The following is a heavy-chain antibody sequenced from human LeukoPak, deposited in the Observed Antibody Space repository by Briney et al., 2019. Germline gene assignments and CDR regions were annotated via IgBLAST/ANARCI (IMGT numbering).Heavy chain of an antibody. J-gene: IGHJ6*02. CDR3: ARESETTFGGYYYGKDG. V-gene: IGHV4-59*01. CDR2: IYNSGSA. D-gene: IGHD3-16*01. CDR1: GGSINSYY. Sequence: PSETLSLTCTVSGGSINSYYWSWIRQPPGKGLEWIGYIYNSGSANYNPSLKSRVTISVDTSKNQFSLRLSSVTAADTAVYYCARESETTFGGYYYGKDGWGQGTTVTVSS.